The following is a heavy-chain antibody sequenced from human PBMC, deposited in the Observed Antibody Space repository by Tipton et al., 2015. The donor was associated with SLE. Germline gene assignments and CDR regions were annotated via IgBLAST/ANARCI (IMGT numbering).Heavy chain of an antibody. CDR1: GYTLTDLS. V-gene: IGHV1-24*01. J-gene: IGHJ4*02. CDR3: AAAPYEYYFDY. CDR2: FHSEDGKT. Sequence: QSGPEVKKPGASVKVSCKVSGYTLTDLSIHWVRQAPGKGLEWMGGFHSEDGKTIYAQKFQGRVTMTEDTSTDTAYMELSSLRSQDTAMYYCAAAPYEYYFDYWGQGTLVTVSS. D-gene: IGHD3-3*01.